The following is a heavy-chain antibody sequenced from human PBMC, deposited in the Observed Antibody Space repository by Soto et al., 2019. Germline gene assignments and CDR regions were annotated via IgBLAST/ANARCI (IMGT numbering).Heavy chain of an antibody. J-gene: IGHJ5*02. CDR1: GGSISSTSDY. D-gene: IGHD4-17*01. V-gene: IGHV4-39*01. CDR3: ARHHPNARFLGWFDP. CDR2: IYYSGST. Sequence: SETLSLTCKVSGGSISSTSDYWGWIRQPPGKGLEWIGTIYYSGSTYNNPSLKSRVAISVDTSKNQFSLNLSSVTAADTAVYYCARHHPNARFLGWFDPWGQGTLVTVSS.